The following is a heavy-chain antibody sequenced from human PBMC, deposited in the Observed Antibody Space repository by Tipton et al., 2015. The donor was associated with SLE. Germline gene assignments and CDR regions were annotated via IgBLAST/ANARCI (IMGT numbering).Heavy chain of an antibody. CDR1: GGSFSSGSYY. J-gene: IGHJ4*02. Sequence: TLSLTCTVSGGSFSSGSYYWSWIRQFPGRGLEWIGYIYYSGNTYYNPSLQSRDTISVDTSKNQFSLTLSSVTAADTAVYYCASHPSPHPGPFDYWGQGTLVTVSS. V-gene: IGHV4-31*03. CDR2: IYYSGNT. CDR3: ASHPSPHPGPFDY.